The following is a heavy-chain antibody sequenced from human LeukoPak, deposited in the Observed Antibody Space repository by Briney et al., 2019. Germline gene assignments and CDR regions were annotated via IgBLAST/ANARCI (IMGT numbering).Heavy chain of an antibody. CDR3: ATLDTYSGSLGG. V-gene: IGHV1-24*01. D-gene: IGHD1-26*01. J-gene: IGHJ4*02. Sequence: ASVKGSCKVSGDTLTEVSMHWVRQTPGKGGERVGGVDPEDGETIYAQKFQGRVTMTEDTSTDTAYMELSSLRSEDTAVYCCATLDTYSGSLGGWGQGTLVTVSS. CDR2: VDPEDGET. CDR1: GDTLTEVS.